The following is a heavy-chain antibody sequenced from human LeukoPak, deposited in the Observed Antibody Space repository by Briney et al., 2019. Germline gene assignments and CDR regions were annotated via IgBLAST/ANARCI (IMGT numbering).Heavy chain of an antibody. V-gene: IGHV3-23*01. Sequence: GGSLRLSCAPSGFTFRTYAMNWVRQAPGKGLEWVAVVVGDGGGIHYADSVKGRFTISRDNYQNTLYLQMNDLRADDTATYFCAKDRTPDGYYSIDFWGQGTLVTVSS. J-gene: IGHJ4*02. CDR3: AKDRTPDGYYSIDF. D-gene: IGHD2-21*02. CDR1: GFTFRTYA. CDR2: VVGDGGGI.